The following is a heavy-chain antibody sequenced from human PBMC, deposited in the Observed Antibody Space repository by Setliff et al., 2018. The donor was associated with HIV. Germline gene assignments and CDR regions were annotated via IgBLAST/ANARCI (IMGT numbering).Heavy chain of an antibody. V-gene: IGHV4-61*09. D-gene: IGHD3-10*01. CDR1: GGSISSGSYY. CDR2: IHTSGST. CDR3: ARVGYHGSGRYSFDY. Sequence: SETLSLTCTVSGGSISSGSYYWSWIRQPAGKGLEWIGHIHTSGSTKYNPSLKIRVTISADTSKNQFSLNLSSVTAAETAVYYCARVGYHGSGRYSFDYWGQGTLVTVSS. J-gene: IGHJ4*02.